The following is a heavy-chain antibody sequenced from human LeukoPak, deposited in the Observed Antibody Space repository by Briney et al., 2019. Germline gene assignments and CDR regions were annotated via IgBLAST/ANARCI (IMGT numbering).Heavy chain of an antibody. CDR2: IDPDTGDT. CDR3: ARAGHNSDSGGYDY. V-gene: IGHV1-2*02. CDR1: GYTFTSYG. J-gene: IGHJ4*02. Sequence: ASVKVSCKASGYTFTSYGISWVRQAPGQGLESLGWIDPDTGDTNYPQKFQGRVTMTRDTSISTAYMELNRLRSDDTAVYYCARAGHNSDSGGYDYWGQGTLVTVSS. D-gene: IGHD3-22*01.